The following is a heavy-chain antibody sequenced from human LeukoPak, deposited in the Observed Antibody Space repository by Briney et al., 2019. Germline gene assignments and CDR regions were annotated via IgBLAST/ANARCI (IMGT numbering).Heavy chain of an antibody. V-gene: IGHV3-21*01. CDR3: ARAMVRGVITIGY. J-gene: IGHJ4*02. D-gene: IGHD3-10*01. CDR1: GFTFSSYS. Sequence: GGSPRLSCAASGFTFSSYSMNWVRQAPGKGLEWVSSISSSSSYIYYADSVKGRFTISRDSAKNSLYLQMNSLRAEDTAVYYCARAMVRGVITIGYWGQGTLVTVSS. CDR2: ISSSSSYI.